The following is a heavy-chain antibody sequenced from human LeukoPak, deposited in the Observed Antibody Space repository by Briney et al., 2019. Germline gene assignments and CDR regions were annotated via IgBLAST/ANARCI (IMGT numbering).Heavy chain of an antibody. D-gene: IGHD2-15*01. CDR1: GGSFSGYY. Sequence: SETLSLTCAVYGGSFSGYYWSWIRQPPGKGLEWIGEINHSGSTNYNPSLKSRVTISVDTSKNQFSLKPSSVTAADTAVYYCASQWVVAATRWFDPWGQGTLVTVSS. V-gene: IGHV4-34*01. CDR3: ASQWVVAATRWFDP. CDR2: INHSGST. J-gene: IGHJ5*02.